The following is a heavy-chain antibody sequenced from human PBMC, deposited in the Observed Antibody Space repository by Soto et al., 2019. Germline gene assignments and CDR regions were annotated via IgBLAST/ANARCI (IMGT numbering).Heavy chain of an antibody. J-gene: IGHJ4*02. CDR2: ISYDGSNK. V-gene: IGHV3-30-3*01. Sequence: QVQLVESGGGVVQPGRSLRLSCAASGFTFSSYAMHWVRQAPGKGLEWVAVISYDGSNKYYADSVKGRFTISRDNSKNTPYLQMNSLRAEDTAVYYCARAYYYDSSGVGSDYWGQGTLVTVSS. D-gene: IGHD3-22*01. CDR3: ARAYYYDSSGVGSDY. CDR1: GFTFSSYA.